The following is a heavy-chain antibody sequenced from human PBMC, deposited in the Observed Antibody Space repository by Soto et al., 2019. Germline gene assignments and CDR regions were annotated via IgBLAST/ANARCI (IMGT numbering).Heavy chain of an antibody. CDR3: VRDYDF. V-gene: IGHV3-74*01. CDR2: VKSDGSTT. CDR1: GFTFSSYW. Sequence: EVQLVESGGGLVQPGGSLRLSCAASGFTFSSYWMHWVRQVPGKGLVWVSGVKSDGSTTSYADSVKGRFTISRDNAKNTLYLQMNSLRAEDTVVYYCVRDYDFWGQGTLVTVSS. D-gene: IGHD3-3*01. J-gene: IGHJ4*02.